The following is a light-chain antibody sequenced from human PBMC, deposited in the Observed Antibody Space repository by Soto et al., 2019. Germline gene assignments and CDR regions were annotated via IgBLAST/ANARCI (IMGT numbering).Light chain of an antibody. CDR3: SSFTGSRTYV. J-gene: IGLJ1*01. CDR1: SSDVGSSDR. Sequence: QSALTQPPSVSGSPGQSVAISCTGSSSDVGSSDRVSWYQQPPGTAPKLMIYDVTNRPSGVPDRFSGSESGNPASLTISGLQTEDEAAYYCSSFTGSRTYVFGTVTKVTVL. V-gene: IGLV2-18*02. CDR2: DVT.